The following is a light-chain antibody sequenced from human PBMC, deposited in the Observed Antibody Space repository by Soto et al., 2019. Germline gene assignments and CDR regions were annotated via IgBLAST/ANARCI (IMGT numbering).Light chain of an antibody. J-gene: IGKJ1*01. CDR3: QQYHNWWT. V-gene: IGKV3-15*01. CDR1: QSVSSN. CDR2: GAS. Sequence: EIVMTQSPATLSVSPGERATLSCRASQSVSSNLAWYQQKPGQAPRLLIYGASTRATGVPTRFSGSVSGTEFTLTVSSLQSEDFAVYYCQQYHNWWTFGQGNKVEI.